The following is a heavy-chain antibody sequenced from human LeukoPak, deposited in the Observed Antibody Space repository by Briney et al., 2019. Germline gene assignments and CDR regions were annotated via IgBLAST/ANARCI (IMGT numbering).Heavy chain of an antibody. J-gene: IGHJ4*02. CDR1: GGSISSSSYY. V-gene: IGHV4-39*01. CDR2: IYYSGST. Sequence: PSETLSLTCTVSGGSISSSSYYWGWIRQPPGKGLEWIGSIYYSGSTYYNPSLKSRVTISVDTSKNQFSLKLSSVTAADTAVYYCARVISYDSSGYYLADLRVYFDYWGQGTLVTVSS. CDR3: ARVISYDSSGYYLADLRVYFDY. D-gene: IGHD3-22*01.